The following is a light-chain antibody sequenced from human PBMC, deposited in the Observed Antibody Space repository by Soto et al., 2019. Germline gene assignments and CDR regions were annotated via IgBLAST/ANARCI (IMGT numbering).Light chain of an antibody. V-gene: IGKV3-15*01. CDR3: QQYNNGSPTT. J-gene: IGKJ1*01. CDR1: QSVSSN. CDR2: GAS. Sequence: EIVMTQSPATLSVSPGERATLSCRASQSVSSNLAWYQQKPGQAPRLLIYGASTRATGIPARFSGSGSGTEFTLTISSLQSEDFAVYYCQQYNNGSPTTFGQGTKVEIK.